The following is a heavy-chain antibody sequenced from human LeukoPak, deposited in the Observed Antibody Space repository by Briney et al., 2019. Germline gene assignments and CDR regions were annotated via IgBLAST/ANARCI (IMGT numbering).Heavy chain of an antibody. CDR3: TRHTYFYDSPGAYYFDY. D-gene: IGHD3-22*01. CDR1: GYSISSGYY. Sequence: SETLSLTCAVSGYSISSGYYWGWIRQPPGKGLEWIGSIYHSGSTYYNPSLKSRVTISVDTSKNQFSPKLCSVTAADTAVYYCTRHTYFYDSPGAYYFDYWGQGTLVTVSS. CDR2: IYHSGST. J-gene: IGHJ4*02. V-gene: IGHV4-38-2*01.